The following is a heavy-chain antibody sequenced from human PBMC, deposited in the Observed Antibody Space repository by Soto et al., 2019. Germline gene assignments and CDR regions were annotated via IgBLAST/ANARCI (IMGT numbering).Heavy chain of an antibody. Sequence: SETLSLTCTVSGGSISSSRYYWGWIRQPPGKGLEWIGYIYYSGSTNYNPSLKSRVTISVDTSKNQFSPKLSSVTAADTAVYYCARGFIGVEDYYYYYYMDVWGKGTTVTVSS. D-gene: IGHD2-15*01. CDR3: ARGFIGVEDYYYYYYMDV. V-gene: IGHV4-61*05. J-gene: IGHJ6*03. CDR1: GGSISSSRYY. CDR2: IYYSGST.